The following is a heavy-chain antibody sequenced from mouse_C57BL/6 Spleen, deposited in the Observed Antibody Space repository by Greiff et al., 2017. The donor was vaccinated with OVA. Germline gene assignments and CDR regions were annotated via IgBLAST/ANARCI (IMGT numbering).Heavy chain of an antibody. V-gene: IGHV2-2*01. CDR2: IWSGGST. D-gene: IGHD2-3*01. CDR3: ARGDGYSLYYCDY. Sequence: VKLMESGPGLVQPSQSLSITCTVSGFSLTSYGVHWVRQSPGKGLEWLGVIWSGGSTDYNAAFISRLSISKDNSKSQVFFKMNSLQADDTAIYYCARGDGYSLYYCDYWGQGTTLTVSS. J-gene: IGHJ2*01. CDR1: GFSLTSYG.